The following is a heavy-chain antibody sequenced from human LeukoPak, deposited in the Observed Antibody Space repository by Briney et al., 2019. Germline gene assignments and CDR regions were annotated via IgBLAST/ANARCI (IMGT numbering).Heavy chain of an antibody. CDR2: IYRDGRT. CDR3: ARDGGSGSPAGAAYYYGMDV. Sequence: GGSLRLRDAASGFIVNCFLMSGVRQAPGKVLEWGSLIYRDGRTYYTDSVKGRFTISRGTSKNTLYLQMNSLRAEDTCVYYCARDGGSGSPAGAAYYYGMDVWDQGTTVTVSS. J-gene: IGHJ6*02. D-gene: IGHD3-3*01. CDR1: GFIVNCFL. V-gene: IGHV3-66*01.